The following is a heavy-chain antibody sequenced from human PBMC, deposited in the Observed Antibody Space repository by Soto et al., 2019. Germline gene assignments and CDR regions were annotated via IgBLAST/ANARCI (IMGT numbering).Heavy chain of an antibody. CDR2: LSKSGEST. J-gene: IGHJ4*02. CDR3: AKATRLDY. Sequence: GGSLRLSCAAFGFTFSSYAMNWVRQAPGKGLEWVSGLSKSGESTYYADSVKGRFTISRDNSKDALYLQMNSLRAEDTAVYYCAKATRLDYWGQGTLVTVSS. V-gene: IGHV3-23*01. CDR1: GFTFSSYA.